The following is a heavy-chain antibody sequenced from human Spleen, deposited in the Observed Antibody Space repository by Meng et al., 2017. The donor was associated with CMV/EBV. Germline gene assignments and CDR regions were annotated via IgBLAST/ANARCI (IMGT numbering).Heavy chain of an antibody. D-gene: IGHD3-10*01. CDR3: ARGRYGSELF. CDR1: GFTFSGYW. J-gene: IGHJ4*02. V-gene: IGHV3-74*01. Sequence: GGSLRLSCAASGFTFSGYWMHWVRQVPGKGLVWVSRINSDGSRTSYADSVKGRFTISRDNADNTLYLQMNSLRAEDTAMYYCARGRYGSELFWGRGTLVTVSS. CDR2: INSDGSRT.